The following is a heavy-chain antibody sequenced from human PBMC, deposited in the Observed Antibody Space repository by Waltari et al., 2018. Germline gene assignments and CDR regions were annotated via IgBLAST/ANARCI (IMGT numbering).Heavy chain of an antibody. Sequence: QVQLQESGPGLVKPSETLSLTCTVSGGSISSYYWSWIRQPPGKGLEWIGYIYSSGSTNSNPTRKGRFIISVDTSKNQFSLKVRSMTAADTAVYYCARDRGYQDYWGQGTLVTVSS. V-gene: IGHV4-59*01. CDR1: GGSISSYY. J-gene: IGHJ4*02. CDR2: IYSSGST. CDR3: ARDRGYQDY. D-gene: IGHD3-10*01.